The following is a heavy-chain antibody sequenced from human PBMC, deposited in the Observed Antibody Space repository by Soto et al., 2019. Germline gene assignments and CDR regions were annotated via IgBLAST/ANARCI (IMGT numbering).Heavy chain of an antibody. V-gene: IGHV1-2*04. CDR2: INPNSGGT. Sequence: GASVKVSCKASGYTFTGYYMHWVRQAPGQGLEWMGWINPNSGGTNYAQKFQGWVTMTRDTSISTAYMELSRLRFDDTAVYYCARAPRYCSGGSCFHFDYWGQGTLVTVSS. D-gene: IGHD2-15*01. CDR1: GYTFTGYY. CDR3: ARAPRYCSGGSCFHFDY. J-gene: IGHJ4*02.